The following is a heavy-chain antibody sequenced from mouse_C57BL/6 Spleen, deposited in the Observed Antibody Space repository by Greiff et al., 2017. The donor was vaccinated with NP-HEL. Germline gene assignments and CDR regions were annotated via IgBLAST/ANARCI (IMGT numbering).Heavy chain of an antibody. J-gene: IGHJ3*01. V-gene: IGHV1-81*01. D-gene: IGHD1-1*01. CDR3: ARSYGRSYRFAY. Sequence: VQLQQSGAELARPGASVKLSCKASGYTFTSYGISWVKQRTGQGLEWIGEIYPRSGNTYYNEKFKGKATLTADKSSSTAYMELRSLTSEDSAVYFCARSYGRSYRFAYWGQGTLVTVSA. CDR2: IYPRSGNT. CDR1: GYTFTSYG.